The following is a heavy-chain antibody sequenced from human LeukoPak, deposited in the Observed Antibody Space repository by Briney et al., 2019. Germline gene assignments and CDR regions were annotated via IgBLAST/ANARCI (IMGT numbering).Heavy chain of an antibody. V-gene: IGHV4-38-2*02. CDR1: GYSISSGYY. J-gene: IGHJ4*02. Sequence: SETLSLTCTVPGYSISSGYYWGWIRQPPGKGLEWIGSIYHSGSTYYNPSLKSRVTISVDTSKNQFSLKLSSVTAADTAVYYCAREDSSGYMALYYFDYWGQGTLVTVSS. CDR3: AREDSSGYMALYYFDY. CDR2: IYHSGST. D-gene: IGHD3-22*01.